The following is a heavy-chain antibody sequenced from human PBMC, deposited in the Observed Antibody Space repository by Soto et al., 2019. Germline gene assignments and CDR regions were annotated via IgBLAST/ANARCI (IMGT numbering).Heavy chain of an antibody. D-gene: IGHD5-18*01. J-gene: IGHJ4*02. Sequence: QVQLVETGGGVVQPGRSLRLSCAASGCTFSSYAMHWVRHAPGKGLEWVAVISYDGINKYYADSVKGRFTISRDNSKNSLHMQMNSLRVEDTAVYYCARGEQLWLENYYWGQRTLFTVSS. CDR1: GCTFSSYA. V-gene: IGHV3-30-3*01. CDR3: ARGEQLWLENYY. CDR2: ISYDGINK.